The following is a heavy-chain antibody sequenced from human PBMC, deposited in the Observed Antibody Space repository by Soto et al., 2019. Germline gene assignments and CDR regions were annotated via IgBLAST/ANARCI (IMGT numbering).Heavy chain of an antibody. J-gene: IGHJ4*02. CDR1: GFTFSSYS. CDR2: ISSSSSTI. CDR3: ARGTLPLGYIVVVVADTPRIAGFDY. V-gene: IGHV3-48*01. D-gene: IGHD2-15*01. Sequence: SLRLSCAASGFTFSSYSMNWVRQAPGKGLEWVSYISSSSSTIYYADSVKGRFTISRDNAKNSLYLPMNSLRAEDTAVYYCARGTLPLGYIVVVVADTPRIAGFDYWGQGTLVTVSS.